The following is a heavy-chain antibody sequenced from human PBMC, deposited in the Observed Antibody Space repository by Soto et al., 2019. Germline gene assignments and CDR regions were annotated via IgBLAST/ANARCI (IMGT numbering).Heavy chain of an antibody. D-gene: IGHD2-2*02. CDR2: IKSKTDGGTT. J-gene: IGHJ3*02. Sequence: GGSLRLSCAASGFTFSNAWMSWVRQAPGKGLEWVGRIKSKTDGGTTDYAAPVKGRFTISRDDSKNTLYLQMNSLKTEDTAVYYCTTAEWIVVVPAAIVPGAFDIWGQGTMVTVSS. V-gene: IGHV3-15*01. CDR3: TTAEWIVVVPAAIVPGAFDI. CDR1: GFTFSNAW.